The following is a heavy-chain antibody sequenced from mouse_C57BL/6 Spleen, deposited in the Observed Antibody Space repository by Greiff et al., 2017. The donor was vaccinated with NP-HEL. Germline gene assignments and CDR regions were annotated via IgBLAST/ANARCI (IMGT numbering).Heavy chain of an antibody. CDR2: ISGGGGNT. Sequence: RVESGGGLVKPGGSLKLSCAASGFTFSSYTMSWVRQTPEKRLEWVATISGGGGNTYYPDSVKGRFTISRDNAKNTLYLQMSSLRSEDTALYYCASYSNLYYYAMDYWGQGTSVTVSS. J-gene: IGHJ4*01. CDR1: GFTFSSYT. V-gene: IGHV5-9*01. CDR3: ASYSNLYYYAMDY. D-gene: IGHD2-5*01.